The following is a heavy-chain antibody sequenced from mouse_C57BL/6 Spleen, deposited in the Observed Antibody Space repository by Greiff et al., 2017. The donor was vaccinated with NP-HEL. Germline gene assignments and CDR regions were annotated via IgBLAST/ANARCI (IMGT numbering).Heavy chain of an antibody. CDR1: GYTFTDYY. CDR2: IYPGSGNT. CDR3: ARRGDYDVFDY. Sequence: QVQLKQSGAELVRPGASVKLSCKASGYTFTDYYINWVKQRPGQGLEWIARIYPGSGNTYYNEKFKGKATLTAEKSSSTAYMQLNSLTSEDSAVYFCARRGDYDVFDYWGQGTTLTVSS. D-gene: IGHD2-4*01. V-gene: IGHV1-76*01. J-gene: IGHJ2*01.